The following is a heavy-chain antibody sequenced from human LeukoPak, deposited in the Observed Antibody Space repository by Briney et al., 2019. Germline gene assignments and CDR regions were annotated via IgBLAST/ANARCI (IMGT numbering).Heavy chain of an antibody. J-gene: IGHJ3*02. V-gene: IGHV6-1*01. D-gene: IGHD2-2*01. Sequence: SQTLSLTCAISGDSVSSNSAAWNSIKQSPSRVLEWLGRTYYRSKWYNDYAVSVKSRITINPDTSKNQFSLQLNSVTPVDTAVYYCARSLRLGYCSSTSCYGAFDIWGQGTMVAVSS. CDR2: TYYRSKWYN. CDR1: GDSVSSNSAA. CDR3: ARSLRLGYCSSTSCYGAFDI.